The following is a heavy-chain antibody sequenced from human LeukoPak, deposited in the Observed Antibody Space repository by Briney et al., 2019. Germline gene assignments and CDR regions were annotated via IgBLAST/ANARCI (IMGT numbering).Heavy chain of an antibody. CDR3: TRDRSRAEDD. CDR2: INQGGSDK. V-gene: IGHV3-7*01. J-gene: IGHJ4*02. Sequence: GGSLRLSCAASGFTFSGHWMSWVRQAPGKGLEWVANINQGGSDKYYVDSVKGRFTITRDNANNLPYLQMNSLRGEDTAVYYCTRDRSRAEDDWGQGTLVTVSS. D-gene: IGHD1-14*01. CDR1: GFTFSGHW.